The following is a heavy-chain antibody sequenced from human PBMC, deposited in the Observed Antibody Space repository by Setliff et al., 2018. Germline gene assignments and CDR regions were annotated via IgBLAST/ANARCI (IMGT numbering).Heavy chain of an antibody. CDR3: AGVDFTMIQGVLGL. J-gene: IGHJ1*01. D-gene: IGHD3-10*01. V-gene: IGHV4-34*01. Sequence: SETLSLTCTVYGGSFSDYYWGWVRQPPGKGLEWIGEINHSGSTNYIPSLKSRLTISEDTSKNQFSLKLSSVTAADTAVYYCAGVDFTMIQGVLGLWGQGTLVTVSS. CDR1: GGSFSDYY. CDR2: INHSGST.